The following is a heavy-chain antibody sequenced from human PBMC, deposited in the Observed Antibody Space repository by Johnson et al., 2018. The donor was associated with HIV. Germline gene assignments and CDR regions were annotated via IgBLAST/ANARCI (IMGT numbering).Heavy chain of an antibody. V-gene: IGHV3-7*05. D-gene: IGHD1-14*01. Sequence: VQLVESGGGLVQPGGSLRLSCVDSGVSFSSYWMSWVRQAPWKGLEWVANIKEDGSEKNYVDSVKGRFTISRDDSKNTVYLQMNSLKTEDTAIYYCTTVAAFGAFDIWGQGTMVTVSS. J-gene: IGHJ3*02. CDR1: GVSFSSYW. CDR3: TTVAAFGAFDI. CDR2: IKEDGSEK.